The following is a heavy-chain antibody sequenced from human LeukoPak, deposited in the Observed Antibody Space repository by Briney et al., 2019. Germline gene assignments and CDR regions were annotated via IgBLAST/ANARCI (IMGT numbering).Heavy chain of an antibody. D-gene: IGHD1-26*01. J-gene: IGHJ5*02. V-gene: IGHV4-39*02. CDR2: IYYSGST. CDR3: ARDSASYYYNWFDP. CDR1: GGSISSSSYY. Sequence: PSETLSLTCTVSGGSISSSSYYWGWIRQPPGKGLEWIGSIYYSGSTYYNPSLKSRVTISVDTSKNQFSLKLSSVTAADTAVYYCARDSASYYYNWFDPWGQGTLVTVSS.